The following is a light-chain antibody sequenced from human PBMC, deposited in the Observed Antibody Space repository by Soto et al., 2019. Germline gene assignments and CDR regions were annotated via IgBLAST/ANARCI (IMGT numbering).Light chain of an antibody. CDR2: DVS. J-gene: IGLJ1*01. V-gene: IGLV2-14*01. CDR3: SSYTSSSTLV. Sequence: QSVLTQPPSVSGSPGQSATISCTGTSSDVGGYNYVSWYQQHPGKAPKLMIYDVSNRPSGVSNRFSGSKSGNTASLTISGPQAEDEADYYCSSYTSSSTLVFGTGTKVTVL. CDR1: SSDVGGYNY.